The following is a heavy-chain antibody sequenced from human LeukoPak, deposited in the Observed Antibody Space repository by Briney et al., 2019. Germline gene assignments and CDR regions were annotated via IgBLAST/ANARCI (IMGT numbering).Heavy chain of an antibody. D-gene: IGHD5-12*01. J-gene: IGHJ4*02. CDR2: INWNGSST. CDR1: GFTFDDYG. V-gene: IGHV3-20*04. CDR3: ARDRPGYSGYAGFDY. Sequence: GGSLRLSCAASGFTFDDYGMSWVRQAPGKGLEWVSGINWNGSSTGYADSVKGRFTISRDNAKNSLYLQMNSLRAEDTALYYCARDRPGYSGYAGFDYWGQGTLVTVSS.